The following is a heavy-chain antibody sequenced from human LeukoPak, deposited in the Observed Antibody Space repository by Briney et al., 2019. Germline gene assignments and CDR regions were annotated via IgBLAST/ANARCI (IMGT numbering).Heavy chain of an antibody. CDR3: ARAIMVRGVPYYFDY. CDR1: GGSISSYY. D-gene: IGHD3-10*01. J-gene: IGHJ4*02. CDR2: IYYSGST. Sequence: PSETLSLTCTVSGGSISSYYRSWIRQPPGKGLEWIGHIYYSGSTNYNPSLKSRVTISIDTSKSQFSLKLSSVTAADTALYYCARAIMVRGVPYYFDYWGQGTLVTVSS. V-gene: IGHV4-59*01.